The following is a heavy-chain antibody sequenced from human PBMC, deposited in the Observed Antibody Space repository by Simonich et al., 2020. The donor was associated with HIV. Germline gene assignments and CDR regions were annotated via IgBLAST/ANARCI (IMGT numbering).Heavy chain of an antibody. Sequence: EVQLVQSGAEVKKPGATVKIPCKVSGYTFINYYMHWVQQAPGKGLEWMGLVDPEDGETIYEGKVQGRVTITADTATDTAYMELSSLRSDDTAVYYCAAVELGHWGQGTLVTVSS. CDR2: VDPEDGET. CDR3: AAVELGH. V-gene: IGHV1-69-2*01. CDR1: GYTFINYY. D-gene: IGHD1-7*01. J-gene: IGHJ4*02.